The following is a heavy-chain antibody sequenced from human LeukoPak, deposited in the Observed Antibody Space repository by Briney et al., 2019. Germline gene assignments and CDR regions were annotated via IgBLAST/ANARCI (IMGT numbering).Heavy chain of an antibody. Sequence: PGGSLRLSCAASGFIFSNYAMTWVRKAPGKGLSGFSSISGDAGSIYYIDSVRGRFTISRDNSKNTLFLQMNSLRAEDTGMYYCAKYGAPGWSGYCDYWGQGTLVTVSS. CDR3: AKYGAPGWSGYCDY. D-gene: IGHD4/OR15-4a*01. V-gene: IGHV3-23*01. J-gene: IGHJ4*02. CDR1: GFIFSNYA. CDR2: ISGDAGSI.